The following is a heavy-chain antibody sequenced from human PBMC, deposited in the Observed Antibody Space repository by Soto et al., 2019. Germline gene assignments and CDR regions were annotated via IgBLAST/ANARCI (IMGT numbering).Heavy chain of an antibody. J-gene: IGHJ6*01. Sequence: IRVSRGFSGFPFVGFSGHLVRPDPGKGLEWVAVISYDGRNKYYADAVKGRFTISRDNSKNTLYLQMSSLRAEDTAVYYCVKDGSSGWPYFYDMDDWGQGTTVAVSA. CDR1: GFPFVGFS. CDR3: VKDGSSGWPYFYDMDD. V-gene: IGHV3-30*18. CDR2: ISYDGRNK. D-gene: IGHD6-19*01.